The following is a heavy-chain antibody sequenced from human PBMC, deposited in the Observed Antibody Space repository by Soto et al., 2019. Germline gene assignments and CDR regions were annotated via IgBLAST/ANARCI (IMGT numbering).Heavy chain of an antibody. CDR3: ARGERCNNGVCYYGMDV. D-gene: IGHD2-8*01. J-gene: IGHJ6*02. V-gene: IGHV4-30-4*01. CDR1: GGSISSGDYY. Sequence: PSETLSLTCTVSGGSISSGDYYWSWIRQPPGKGLEWIGYIYYSGSTYYNPSLKSRVTISVDTSKNQFSLKLSSVTAADTAVYYCARGERCNNGVCYYGMDVWGQGTTVTVSS. CDR2: IYYSGST.